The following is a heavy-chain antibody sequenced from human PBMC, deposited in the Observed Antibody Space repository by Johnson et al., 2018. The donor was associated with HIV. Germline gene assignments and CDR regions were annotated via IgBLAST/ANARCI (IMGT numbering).Heavy chain of an antibody. CDR1: GFTFNSYG. Sequence: QVQLVESGGGLVQPGGSLRLSCAASGFTFNSYGMHWVRQAPGKGLEWVAVIWSDGSNNYYADSVKGRFTISRDNSKNTLYLQMNSLRAEDTAVYYCAKDPIKRQLVRDDAFDIWGQGTMVTVSS. J-gene: IGHJ3*02. D-gene: IGHD6-13*01. V-gene: IGHV3-33*06. CDR3: AKDPIKRQLVRDDAFDI. CDR2: IWSDGSNN.